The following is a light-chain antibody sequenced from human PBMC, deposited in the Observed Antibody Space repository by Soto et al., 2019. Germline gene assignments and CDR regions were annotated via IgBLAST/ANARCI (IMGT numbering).Light chain of an antibody. Sequence: QSVLTQPPSVSAAPGQKVTISCSGSSSNIGSNYVSWYQQLPGTAPKLLIYENNKRPSAIPDRFSGSKSGTSATLGITGLQTGDEADYYCGTWDSSLSAGVFGGGTKVTVL. CDR1: SSNIGSNY. CDR2: ENN. V-gene: IGLV1-51*02. J-gene: IGLJ2*01. CDR3: GTWDSSLSAGV.